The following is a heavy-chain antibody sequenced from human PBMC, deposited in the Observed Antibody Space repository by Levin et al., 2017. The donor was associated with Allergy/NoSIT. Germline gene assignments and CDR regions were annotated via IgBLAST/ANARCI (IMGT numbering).Heavy chain of an antibody. V-gene: IGHV6-1*01. D-gene: IGHD1-14*01. Sequence: SCAISGDSVSTSSGSWSWIRQSPSRGLEWLGRASYRSQWMIDYADSVRSRITIDPDTSKNHFSLQLSSTTPEDTAVYYCARDLGTVATRAFDVWGQGTMVTVSA. CDR1: GDSVSTSSGS. CDR2: ASYRSQWMI. J-gene: IGHJ3*01. CDR3: ARDLGTVATRAFDV.